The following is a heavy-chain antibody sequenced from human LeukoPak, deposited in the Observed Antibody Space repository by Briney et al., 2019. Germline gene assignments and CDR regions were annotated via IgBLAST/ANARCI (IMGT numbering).Heavy chain of an antibody. CDR2: IRSKANSYAT. J-gene: IGHJ4*02. CDR3: TRVVLGYCSSTSCYALDY. Sequence: GGSLRLSCAASGFTFSGSAMHWVRQASGKGLEWVGRIRSKANSYATPYAASVKGRFTISRDDSKNTAYLKMNSLKTEDTAVYYCTRVVLGYCSSTSCYALDYWGQGTLVTVSS. D-gene: IGHD2-2*01. V-gene: IGHV3-73*01. CDR1: GFTFSGSA.